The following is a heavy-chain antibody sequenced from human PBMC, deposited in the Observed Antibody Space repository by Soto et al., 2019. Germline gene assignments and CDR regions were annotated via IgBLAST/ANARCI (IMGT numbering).Heavy chain of an antibody. CDR2: ISYDGSNK. D-gene: IGHD3-16*01. Sequence: GGSLRLSCAASGFTFSSYGMHWVRQAPGKGLEWVAVISYDGSNKYYADSVKGRFTISRDNSKNTLYLQMNSLRAEDTAVYYCALFLHLGEFSFRLFDFWGQGTLVPVSS. CDR3: ALFLHLGEFSFRLFDF. J-gene: IGHJ4*02. V-gene: IGHV3-30*03. CDR1: GFTFSSYG.